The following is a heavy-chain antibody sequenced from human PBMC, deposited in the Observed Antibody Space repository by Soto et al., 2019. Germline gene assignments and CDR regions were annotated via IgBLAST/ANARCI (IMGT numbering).Heavy chain of an antibody. CDR1: GVSISSGGYY. V-gene: IGHV4-31*03. D-gene: IGHD1-7*01. Sequence: QVQLQESGPGLVKPSQTLSLTCTVSGVSISSGGYYWSLIRQHPGKGLEWIGYIYYSGSTYYNPSLKSRVTIAVHKSKNQFSLKLSAVTAADTAVYYCARSEYRMELPPISFDPWGQGTLVTVSS. CDR3: ARSEYRMELPPISFDP. J-gene: IGHJ5*02. CDR2: IYYSGST.